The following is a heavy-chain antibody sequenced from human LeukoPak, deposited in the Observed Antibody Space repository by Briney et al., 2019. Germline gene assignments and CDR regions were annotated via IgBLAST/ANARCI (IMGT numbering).Heavy chain of an antibody. CDR3: ARDVAYQGRYYYGMDV. V-gene: IGHV1-2*02. J-gene: IGHJ6*02. CDR1: GYTFTGYY. Sequence: ASVKVSCKASGYTFTGYYMHWVRQAPGQGLEWMGWINPNSGSTNYAQKFQGRVTMTRDTSISTAYMELSRLRSDDTAVYYCARDVAYQGRYYYGMDVWGQGTTVTVSS. D-gene: IGHD2-2*01. CDR2: INPNSGST.